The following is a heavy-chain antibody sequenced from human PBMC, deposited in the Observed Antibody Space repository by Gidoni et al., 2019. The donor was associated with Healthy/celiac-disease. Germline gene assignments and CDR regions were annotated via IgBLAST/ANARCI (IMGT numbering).Heavy chain of an antibody. CDR2: FDPEDGET. CDR3: ATAGRYSYGRAFDI. Sequence: QVQLVQSGAEVKKPGASVKVSCKVSAYPLTELSMHWVRQAPGKGLEWMGGFDPEDGETIYAQKFQGRVTMTEDTSTDTAYMELSSLRSDDTAVYYCATAGRYSYGRAFDIWGQGTMVTVSS. J-gene: IGHJ3*02. D-gene: IGHD5-18*01. CDR1: AYPLTELS. V-gene: IGHV1-24*01.